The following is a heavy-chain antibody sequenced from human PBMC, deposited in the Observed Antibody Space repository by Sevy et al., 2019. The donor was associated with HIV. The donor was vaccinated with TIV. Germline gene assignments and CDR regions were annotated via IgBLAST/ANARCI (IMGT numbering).Heavy chain of an antibody. CDR3: AGGSSRIEEPGWFDP. V-gene: IGHV3-11*01. CDR1: GFTFSDYY. Sequence: GGSLRLSCAASGFTFSDYYMSWIRQAPGKGLEWVSYISRSGSTINYADSVKGRFTISRDNAKNSLYLQINSLRAEDAAVYYCAGGSSRIEEPGWFDPWGQGTLVTVSS. J-gene: IGHJ5*02. D-gene: IGHD2-2*01. CDR2: ISRSGSTI.